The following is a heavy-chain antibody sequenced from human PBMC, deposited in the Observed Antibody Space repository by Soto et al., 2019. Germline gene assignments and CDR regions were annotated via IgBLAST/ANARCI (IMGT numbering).Heavy chain of an antibody. V-gene: IGHV1-18*01. Sequence: QVQLVQSGAEVKKPGASVRVSCKTSGYTFINYGITWVRQAPGQGLEWMGWLSAYNGDTSSSEKLQDRFTMTTDTSTSTVYMALRSLTSDDTAVYYCARWSAIVGGAEALDVWGQGTMVIVSS. CDR2: LSAYNGDT. D-gene: IGHD1-26*01. J-gene: IGHJ3*01. CDR3: ARWSAIVGGAEALDV. CDR1: GYTFINYG.